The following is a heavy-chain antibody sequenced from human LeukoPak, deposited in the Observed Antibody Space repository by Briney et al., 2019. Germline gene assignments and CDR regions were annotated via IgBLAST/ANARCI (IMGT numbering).Heavy chain of an antibody. J-gene: IGHJ3*02. D-gene: IGHD3-22*01. V-gene: IGHV3-33*01. Sequence: GGSLRLSCVASGFTFSSNAMHWVRQSPGKGLEWVGVIWHDGHNKYYADSVKGRFTISRDNSKNTLFLRMDSLGVEDTAVYYCARRGLGYYFDNIGYKGDDAFDTWGQGTVVTVSS. CDR3: ARRGLGYYFDNIGYKGDDAFDT. CDR2: IWHDGHNK. CDR1: GFTFSSNA.